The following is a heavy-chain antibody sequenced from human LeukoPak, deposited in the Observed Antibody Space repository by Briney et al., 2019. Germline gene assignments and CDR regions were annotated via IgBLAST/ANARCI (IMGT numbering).Heavy chain of an antibody. CDR1: GFTFSSYS. Sequence: PGGSLRLSCAASGFTFSSYSMNWVRQAPGKGLEWVSSISSSSSYIYYADSVKGRFTISRDNAKNSLYLQMNSLRAEDTAVYYCAKVAARDSSGYYSHFDYWGQGTLVTVSS. D-gene: IGHD3-22*01. V-gene: IGHV3-21*04. CDR3: AKVAARDSSGYYSHFDY. CDR2: ISSSSSYI. J-gene: IGHJ4*02.